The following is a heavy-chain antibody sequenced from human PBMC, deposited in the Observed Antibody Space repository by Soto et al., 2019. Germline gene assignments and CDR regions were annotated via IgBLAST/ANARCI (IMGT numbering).Heavy chain of an antibody. CDR1: GGSISSGDYY. J-gene: IGHJ5*02. D-gene: IGHD6-6*01. CDR3: ARTNEYSSSSPDL. Sequence: SETLSLTCTVSGGSISSGDYYWSWIRQPPGKGLEWIGYIYYNGSTYYNPSLKSRVTISVDTSKNQFSLKLSSVTAADTAVYYCARTNEYSSSSPDLWGQGTLVTVSS. CDR2: IYYNGST. V-gene: IGHV4-30-4*01.